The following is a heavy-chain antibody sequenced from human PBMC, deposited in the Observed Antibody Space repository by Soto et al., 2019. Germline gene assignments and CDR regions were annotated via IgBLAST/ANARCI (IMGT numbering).Heavy chain of an antibody. Sequence: GGSLRLSCAASAFIFSNYAMHWVRQAPGKGLEWVAVISYDGSNKNYADSVQGRFTISRDNSKNTLYLQMNSLRAEDTAVYYCAGVRAILAAGTDRYYYAMDVWGQGTTVTVS. CDR1: AFIFSNYA. V-gene: IGHV3-30-3*01. D-gene: IGHD6-13*01. CDR3: AGVRAILAAGTDRYYYAMDV. CDR2: ISYDGSNK. J-gene: IGHJ6*02.